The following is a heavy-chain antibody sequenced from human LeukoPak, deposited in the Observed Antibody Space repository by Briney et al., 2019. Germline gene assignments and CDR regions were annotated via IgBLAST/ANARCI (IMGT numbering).Heavy chain of an antibody. J-gene: IGHJ4*02. V-gene: IGHV3-11*03. D-gene: IGHD6-19*01. CDR2: IGRSSTDT. CDR3: ATFRGWYIAH. Sequence: GGSLRLSCAASGITFSDYYMTWIRQAPGKGLEWVSSIGRSSTDTKYADSVKGPFTISRDDAKNSVYLQMNSLRAEDTAVYYCATFRGWYIAHWGQRSLVTVSS. CDR1: GITFSDYY.